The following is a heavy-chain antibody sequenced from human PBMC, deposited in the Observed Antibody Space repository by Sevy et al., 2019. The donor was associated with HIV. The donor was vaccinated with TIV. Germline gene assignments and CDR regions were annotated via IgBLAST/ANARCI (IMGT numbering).Heavy chain of an antibody. CDR2: IYYTGST. D-gene: IGHD5-12*01. J-gene: IGHJ5*02. Sequence: SETLSLTCTVSGGSISVYYWRWIRQPPGKALEYIGDIYYTGSTNYNPSLKSRVTISVDTSKNQLSLKLSSVTAADTAVYYCARAPPIRSGDDSLNWFDPWGQGTLVTVSS. CDR1: GGSISVYY. V-gene: IGHV4-59*13. CDR3: ARAPPIRSGDDSLNWFDP.